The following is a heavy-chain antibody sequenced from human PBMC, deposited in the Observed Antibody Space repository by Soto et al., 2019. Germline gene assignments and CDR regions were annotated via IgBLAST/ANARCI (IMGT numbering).Heavy chain of an antibody. J-gene: IGHJ4*02. CDR3: AKQESDWNDHFDY. V-gene: IGHV1-18*01. CDR2: ISAYNGNT. CDR1: GYTFISYG. D-gene: IGHD1-1*01. Sequence: GASVKVSCKASGYTFISYGISWVRQAPGQGLEWMGWISAYNGNTNYAQKLQGRVTMTTDTSTSTAYMELRSLRAEDTAVFYCAKQESDWNDHFDYWGQGTLVTVSS.